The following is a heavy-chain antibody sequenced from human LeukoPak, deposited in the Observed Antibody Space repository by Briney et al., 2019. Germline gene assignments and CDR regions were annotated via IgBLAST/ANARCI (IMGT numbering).Heavy chain of an antibody. J-gene: IGHJ4*02. V-gene: IGHV1-69*04. D-gene: IGHD5-18*01. CDR2: IIPILGIA. Sequence: GASVKVSCKASGGTFSSYAISWVRQAPGQGLEWMGRIIPILGIANYAQKFQGRVTITADKSTSTAHMELSSLRSEDTAVYYCAHVSGLDTAMVISYWGQGTLVTVSS. CDR3: AHVSGLDTAMVISY. CDR1: GGTFSSYA.